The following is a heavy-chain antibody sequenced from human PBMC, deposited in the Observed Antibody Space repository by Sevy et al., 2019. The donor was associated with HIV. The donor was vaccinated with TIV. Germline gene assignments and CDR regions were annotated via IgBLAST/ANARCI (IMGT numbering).Heavy chain of an antibody. CDR1: GYTFTSYG. CDR2: ISAYNGNT. V-gene: IGHV1-18*04. CDR3: ARVRHSSGYYFPLDY. Sequence: ASVKVSYKASGYTFTSYGISWVRQAPGQGLEWMGWISAYNGNTNYAQKLQGRVTMTTDTSTSTAYMELRSLRSDDTAVYYCARVRHSSGYYFPLDYWGQGTLVTVSS. J-gene: IGHJ4*02. D-gene: IGHD3-22*01.